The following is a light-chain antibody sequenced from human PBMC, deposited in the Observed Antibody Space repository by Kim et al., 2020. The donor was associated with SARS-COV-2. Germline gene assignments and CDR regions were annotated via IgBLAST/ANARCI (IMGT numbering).Light chain of an antibody. CDR1: TGAVSSGFY. CDR2: DTD. V-gene: IGLV7-43*01. CDR3: LLFFGDFWV. J-gene: IGLJ3*02. Sequence: PGGTVTLTCASSTGAVSSGFYPAWFQQKPGQAPRPLTYDTDKKHSWTPARFSGSLLGGKAALTLSGVQPEDEAEYYCLLFFGDFWVFGGGTRLTVL.